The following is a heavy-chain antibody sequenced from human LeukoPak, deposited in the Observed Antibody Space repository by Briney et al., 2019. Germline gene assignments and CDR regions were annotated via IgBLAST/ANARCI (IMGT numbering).Heavy chain of an antibody. CDR1: GYTFTSYD. V-gene: IGHV1-18*01. Sequence: ASVKVSCKASGYTFTSYDITWVRQAPGQGLEWMGWISAYNGNTNYAQKLQGRVTMTTDTSTSTAYMELRSLRSDDTAVYYCARAQYGSEAAGVCFDYWGQGTLVTVSS. J-gene: IGHJ4*02. D-gene: IGHD3-10*01. CDR2: ISAYNGNT. CDR3: ARAQYGSEAAGVCFDY.